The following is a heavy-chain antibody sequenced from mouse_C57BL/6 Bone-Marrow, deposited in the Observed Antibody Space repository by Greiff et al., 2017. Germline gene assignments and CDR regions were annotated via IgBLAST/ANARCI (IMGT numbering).Heavy chain of an antibody. V-gene: IGHV6-3*01. CDR1: GFTFSNYW. J-gene: IGHJ3*01. Sequence: DVKVEESGGGLVQPGGSMKLSCVASGFTFSNYWMNWVRQSPEKGLEWVAQIRLKSDNYATHYAESVKGRFTISRDDSKSSVYLQMNNLRAEDTGIYYCTAGGWLLAYWGQGTLVTVSA. CDR3: TAGGWLLAY. CDR2: IRLKSDNYAT. D-gene: IGHD2-3*01.